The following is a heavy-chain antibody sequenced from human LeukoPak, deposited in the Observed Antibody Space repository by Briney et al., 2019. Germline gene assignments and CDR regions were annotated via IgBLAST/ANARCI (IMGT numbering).Heavy chain of an antibody. V-gene: IGHV1-46*01. J-gene: IGHJ4*02. CDR2: INPSGGST. CDR1: GYTFTSYY. Sequence: GASVKVSCKASGYTFTSYYMHWVRQAPGQGLEWMGIINPSGGSTSYAQKFQGRVTMTRDTSTSTVYMELSSLRSEDTAVYYCAREEGSGSYYKTVDYWGQGTLVTVSS. CDR3: AREEGSGSYYKTVDY. D-gene: IGHD3-10*01.